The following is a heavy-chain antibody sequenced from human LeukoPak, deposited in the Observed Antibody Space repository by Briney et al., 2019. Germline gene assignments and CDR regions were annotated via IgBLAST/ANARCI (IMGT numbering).Heavy chain of an antibody. V-gene: IGHV1-8*01. CDR3: ARAKCPGTSCYPNWFDP. J-gene: IGHJ5*02. D-gene: IGHD2-2*01. Sequence: GASVKVSCKASGYTFTSYNINWVRQATGQGLEWMGWMNPNSGNTGYAQKFQGRVTMTRNTSISTAYMELSSLRSEDTAVYYCARAKCPGTSCYPNWFDPWGQGTLVTVSS. CDR2: MNPNSGNT. CDR1: GYTFTSYN.